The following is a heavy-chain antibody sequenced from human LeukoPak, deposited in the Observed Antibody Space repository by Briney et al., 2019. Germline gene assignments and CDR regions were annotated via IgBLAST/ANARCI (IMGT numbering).Heavy chain of an antibody. J-gene: IGHJ4*02. V-gene: IGHV3-23*01. D-gene: IGHD6-13*01. CDR1: GFTFSSFA. CDR2: ISGSGSST. Sequence: GGSLRLSCAASGFTFSSFAMTWVRQAPGKGLAWVSSISGSGSSTYYADSVKGRLTISRDNAKNSLYLQMNSLRAEDSAVYYCARVAAGPFWGQGTLVTVSS. CDR3: ARVAAGPF.